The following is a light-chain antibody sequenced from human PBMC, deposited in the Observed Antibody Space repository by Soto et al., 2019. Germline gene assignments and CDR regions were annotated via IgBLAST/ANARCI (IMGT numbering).Light chain of an antibody. CDR1: QSISSW. Sequence: DIQMTESPSTLSASVGARVTITCRASQSISSWLAWYQQKPGKAPKLLIYDASSLESGVPSRFSGSGSGTAFTLTISTLQPDDFATYYCQQYNSYSLTFGGGTKVEIK. CDR2: DAS. V-gene: IGKV1-5*01. CDR3: QQYNSYSLT. J-gene: IGKJ4*01.